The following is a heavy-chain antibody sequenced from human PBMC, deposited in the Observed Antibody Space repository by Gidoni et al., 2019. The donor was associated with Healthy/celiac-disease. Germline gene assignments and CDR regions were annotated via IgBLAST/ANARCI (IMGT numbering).Heavy chain of an antibody. CDR2: INAGNGNT. J-gene: IGHJ4*02. D-gene: IGHD7-27*01. CDR1: GYTFTSYA. Sequence: QVQLVQSGAEVKKPGASVKVSCKASGYTFTSYAMHWVRQAPGQRLEWMGWINAGNGNTKYSQKFQGRVTITRDTSASTAYMELSSLRSEDTAVYYCARALSQTLGNYWGQGTLVTVSS. CDR3: ARALSQTLGNY. V-gene: IGHV1-3*01.